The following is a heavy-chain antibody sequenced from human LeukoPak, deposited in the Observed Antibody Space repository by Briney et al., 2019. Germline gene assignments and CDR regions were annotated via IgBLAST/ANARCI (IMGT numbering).Heavy chain of an antibody. CDR1: GGSINNYY. V-gene: IGHV4-59*01. D-gene: IGHD3-16*01. CDR2: IYYSGST. Sequence: SETLSLTCIVSGGSINNYYWSWIRQPPGKGLEWIGYIYYSGSTNYNPSLKSRVTISLDTSKSQFSLKLTSVTAADTAVYYCARAPIPYDRSRTDYRFDPWGQGTLVTVAS. J-gene: IGHJ5*02. CDR3: ARAPIPYDRSRTDYRFDP.